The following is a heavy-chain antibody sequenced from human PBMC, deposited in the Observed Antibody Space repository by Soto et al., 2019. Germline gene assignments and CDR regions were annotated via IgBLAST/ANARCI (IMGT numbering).Heavy chain of an antibody. V-gene: IGHV4-31*03. CDR1: GGSISSGGYY. CDR3: AREVVLLWFGEQRNWYFDL. J-gene: IGHJ2*01. D-gene: IGHD3-10*01. Sequence: LSLTCTVSGGSISSGGYYWSWIRQHPGKGLEWIGYIYYSGSTYYNPSLKSRVTISVDTSKNQFSLKLSSVTAADTAVYYCAREVVLLWFGEQRNWYFDLWGRGTQVTVSS. CDR2: IYYSGST.